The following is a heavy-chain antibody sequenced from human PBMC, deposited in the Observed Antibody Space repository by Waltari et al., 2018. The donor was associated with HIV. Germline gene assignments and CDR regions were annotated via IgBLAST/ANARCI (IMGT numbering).Heavy chain of an antibody. CDR2: INPSGGST. CDR3: ARVGQSRGMDV. CDR1: GYTCTSYY. J-gene: IGHJ6*02. D-gene: IGHD3-3*01. V-gene: IGHV1-46*03. Sequence: QVQLVQSGAEVKKPGASVQVSCKAFGYTCTSYYMHLSRQAPGPGLEWMGIINPSGGSTSYAQKFQGRVTMTRDTSTSTVYMELSSLRSEDTAVYDCARVGQSRGMDVWCQGTTVTVSS.